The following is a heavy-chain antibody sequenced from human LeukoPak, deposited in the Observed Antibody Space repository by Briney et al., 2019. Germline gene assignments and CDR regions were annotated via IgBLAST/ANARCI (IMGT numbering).Heavy chain of an antibody. D-gene: IGHD1-26*01. CDR1: GGSFSGYY. J-gene: IGHJ4*02. Sequence: SETLSLTCAVYGGSFSGYYWSWIRQPPGKGPEWIGEINHSGGTNYNPSLKSRVTISVDTSKNQFSLKLSSVTAADTAVYYCARGYSGSHWGQGTLVTVSS. CDR2: INHSGGT. CDR3: ARGYSGSH. V-gene: IGHV4-34*01.